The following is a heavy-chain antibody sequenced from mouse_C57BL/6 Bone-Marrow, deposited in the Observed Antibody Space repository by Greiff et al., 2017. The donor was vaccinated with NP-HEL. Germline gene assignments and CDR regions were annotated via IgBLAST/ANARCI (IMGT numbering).Heavy chain of an antibody. CDR2: IDPSDSYT. CDR1: GYTFTSYW. J-gene: IGHJ3*01. V-gene: IGHV1-69*01. CDR3: AREGGYYTWFAY. D-gene: IGHD2-3*01. Sequence: QVQLQQPGAELVMPGASVKLSCKASGYTFTSYWMHWVKQRPGQGLEWIGEIDPSDSYTNYNQKFKGKSTLTVDKSSSTAYMQLSSLTSEDSAVYDCAREGGYYTWFAYWGQGTLVTVSA.